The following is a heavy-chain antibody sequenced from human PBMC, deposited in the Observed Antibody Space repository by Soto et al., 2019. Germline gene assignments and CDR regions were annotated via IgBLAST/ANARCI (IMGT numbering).Heavy chain of an antibody. Sequence: EVQLVESGGGLVKPGGSLRLSCAASGFTFRSYSMNWVRQAPGKGLEWVSSISSSSSYIYYADSVKGRFTISRDNAKNSLYLKMNSRRVEDTAVYYCARDAPPVWWGQGTLVTVSS. V-gene: IGHV3-21*01. J-gene: IGHJ4*02. CDR1: GFTFRSYS. CDR3: ARDAPPVW. CDR2: ISSSSSYI.